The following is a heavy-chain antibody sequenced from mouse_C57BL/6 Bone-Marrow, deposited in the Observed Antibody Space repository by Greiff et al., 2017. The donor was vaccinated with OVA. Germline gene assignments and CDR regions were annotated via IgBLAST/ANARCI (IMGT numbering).Heavy chain of an antibody. V-gene: IGHV5-6*01. CDR2: ISSGGSYT. J-gene: IGHJ3*01. Sequence: EVKVVESGGDLVKPGGSLKLSCAASGFTFRSYGMSWVRQTPDKRLEWVATISSGGSYTYYPDSVKGRFPISRDNAKNTLYLQMSSRKSEDTAMYYCARKGYGSWCAYWGQGTLVTVSA. CDR3: ARKGYGSWCAY. CDR1: GFTFRSYG. D-gene: IGHD2-2*01.